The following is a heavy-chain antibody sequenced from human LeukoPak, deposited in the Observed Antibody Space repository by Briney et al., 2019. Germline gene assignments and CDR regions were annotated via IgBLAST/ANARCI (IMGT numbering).Heavy chain of an antibody. Sequence: GGSLRLSCAASGFTFSNTWMNWVRQAPGKGLEWVSVIYAAGSTYYADSVEGRFTISRDNSKNTVDLQMNSLRAEDTAVYYCARAIQYRFDPWGQGTLVTVSS. J-gene: IGHJ5*02. D-gene: IGHD2/OR15-2a*01. V-gene: IGHV3-66*01. CDR3: ARAIQYRFDP. CDR2: IYAAGST. CDR1: GFTFSNTW.